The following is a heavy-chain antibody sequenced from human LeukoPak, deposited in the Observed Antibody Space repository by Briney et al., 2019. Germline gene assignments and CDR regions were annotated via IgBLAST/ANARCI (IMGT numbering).Heavy chain of an antibody. J-gene: IGHJ4*02. D-gene: IGHD6-19*01. Sequence: GGSLRLSCAASGFTFSSYTTNWVRQAPGKGLEWVSSITSSSIYTYYADSVKGRFTISRDNSKNTLYLQMNSLRAEDTAVYYCAKTVGAVAGTGYFDYWGQGTLVTVSS. CDR1: GFTFSSYT. V-gene: IGHV3-21*04. CDR3: AKTVGAVAGTGYFDY. CDR2: ITSSSIYT.